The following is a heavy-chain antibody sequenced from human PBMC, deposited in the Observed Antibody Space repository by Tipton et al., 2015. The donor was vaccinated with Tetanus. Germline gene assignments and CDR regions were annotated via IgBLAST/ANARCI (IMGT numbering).Heavy chain of an antibody. D-gene: IGHD3-22*01. J-gene: IGHJ6*03. CDR3: ARDVGRDYYDSSGYYMDV. CDR1: GYTFTSYG. CDR2: ISAYNGNT. V-gene: IGHV1-18*01. Sequence: QLVQSGAEVKKPGASVKVSCKASGYTFTSYGISWVRQAPGQGLEWMGWISAYNGNTNYAQKLQGRVTMTTDTSTSTAYMELRSLRSDDTAVYYCARDVGRDYYDSSGYYMDVWGKGPTVTVSS.